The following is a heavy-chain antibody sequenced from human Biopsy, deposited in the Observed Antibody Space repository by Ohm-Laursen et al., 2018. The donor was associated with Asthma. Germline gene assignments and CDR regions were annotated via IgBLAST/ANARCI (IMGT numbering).Heavy chain of an antibody. CDR2: ISFDGTNK. CDR1: GFAVSRDH. V-gene: IGHV3-30*03. Sequence: SSLRLSCAASGFAVSRDHMFWVRQAPGKGLEWVAVISFDGTNKYYADSVKGRFTISRDNSKNTLDLQMSSLSAEDSAVYYCARVDGVVEPATRMGGMDVWGQGTTVTVSS. CDR3: ARVDGVVEPATRMGGMDV. D-gene: IGHD2-15*01. J-gene: IGHJ6*02.